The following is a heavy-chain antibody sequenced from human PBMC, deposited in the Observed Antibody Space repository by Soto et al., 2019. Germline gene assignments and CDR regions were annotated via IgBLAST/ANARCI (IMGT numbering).Heavy chain of an antibody. D-gene: IGHD3-22*01. V-gene: IGHV3-72*01. Sequence: GGSLRLSCAASGFTFSDYSMDWVRQAPGKGLEWVGRIRSKTTSYTTEYATSVKGRFTISRDDSKNSLHLQMSRLGTEDTAVYYGARTYNTSAYFAYYFDSWGQGTLVTVSS. CDR1: GFTFSDYS. J-gene: IGHJ4*02. CDR2: IRSKTTSYTT. CDR3: ARTYNTSAYFAYYFDS.